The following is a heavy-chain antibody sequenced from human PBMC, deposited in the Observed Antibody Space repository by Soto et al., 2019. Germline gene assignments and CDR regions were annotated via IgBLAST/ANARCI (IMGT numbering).Heavy chain of an antibody. CDR1: GYTFTSYY. J-gene: IGHJ5*02. CDR3: ARGSSGYYPTGNWFDP. D-gene: IGHD3-22*01. Sequence: AAVKVSCKASGYTFTSYYMHWVRQAPGQGLEWMGIINPSGGSTSYAQKFQGRVTMTRDTSTSTVYMELSSLRSEDTAVYYCARGSSGYYPTGNWFDPWGQGTLVTVSS. V-gene: IGHV1-46*01. CDR2: INPSGGST.